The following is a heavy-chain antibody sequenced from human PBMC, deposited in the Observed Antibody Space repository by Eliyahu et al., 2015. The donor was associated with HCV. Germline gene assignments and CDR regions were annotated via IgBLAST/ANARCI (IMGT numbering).Heavy chain of an antibody. V-gene: IGHV3-21*01. J-gene: IGHJ6*02. Sequence: EVQLVESGGGLVKPGGSLXLSCAASGFTFXSYSMNWVRQAPGKGLGWVSSISSSSSYIYYADSVKGRFTISRDNAKNSLYLQMNSLRAEDTAVYYCARDRRKGYYYYGMDVWGQGTTVTVSS. CDR3: ARDRRKGYYYYGMDV. CDR2: ISSSSSYI. CDR1: GFTFXSYS.